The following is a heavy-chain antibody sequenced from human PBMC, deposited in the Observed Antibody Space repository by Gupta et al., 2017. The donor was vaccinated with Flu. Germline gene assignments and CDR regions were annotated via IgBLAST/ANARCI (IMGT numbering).Heavy chain of an antibody. V-gene: IGHV3-48*03. CDR3: ARENCGGTSCYIAKDPVDI. J-gene: IGHJ3*02. Sequence: WVRQAPGKGLQWGSYISSSGGTIYYADSVEGRFTIYRDTARNSLHLQMNTLTPEDTAIYYCARENCGGTSCYIAKDPVDIWGQGTMVTVVS. D-gene: IGHD2-2*02. CDR2: ISSSGGTI.